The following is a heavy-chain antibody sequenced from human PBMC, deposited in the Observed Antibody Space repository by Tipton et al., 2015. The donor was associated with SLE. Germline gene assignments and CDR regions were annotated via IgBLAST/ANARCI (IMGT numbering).Heavy chain of an antibody. CDR3: ARGSGYFDY. J-gene: IGHJ4*02. V-gene: IGHV4-59*01. Sequence: LRLSCTVSGGSISSYHWSWIRQPPGKGLEWIGYIYYSGSTNYNPSPKSRVTISVDTSKNQFSLKLSSVTAADTAVYYCARGSGYFDYWGQGTLVPVSS. CDR2: IYYSGST. D-gene: IGHD1-26*01. CDR1: GGSISSYH.